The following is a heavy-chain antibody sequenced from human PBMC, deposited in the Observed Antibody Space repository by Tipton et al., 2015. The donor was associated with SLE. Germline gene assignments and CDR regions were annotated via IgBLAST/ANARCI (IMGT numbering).Heavy chain of an antibody. CDR1: GGSFSGYY. D-gene: IGHD5-18*01. V-gene: IGHV4-59*01. Sequence: TLSLTCAVYGGSFSGYYWSWIRQPPGKGLEWIGYIYYSGSANYSGSTNYNPSLKSRVTISVDTSKKQFSLKLSSVTAADTAVYYCARGGTALNYWGQGTLVTVSS. CDR3: ARGGTALNY. J-gene: IGHJ4*02. CDR2: IYYSGSANYSGST.